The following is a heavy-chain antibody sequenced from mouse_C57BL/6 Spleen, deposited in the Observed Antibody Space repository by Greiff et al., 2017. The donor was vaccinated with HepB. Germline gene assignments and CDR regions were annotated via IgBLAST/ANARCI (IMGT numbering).Heavy chain of an antibody. Sequence: VQLQQSGPELVKPGASVKISCKASGYTFTDYYMNWVKQSHGKSLELIGDINPNNGGTSYNQKFKGKATLTVDKSSSTAYMELRSLTSEDSAVYYCARENYYGSSYGNYFDYWGQGTTLTVSS. CDR2: INPNNGGT. CDR3: ARENYYGSSYGNYFDY. D-gene: IGHD1-1*01. V-gene: IGHV1-26*01. CDR1: GYTFTDYY. J-gene: IGHJ2*01.